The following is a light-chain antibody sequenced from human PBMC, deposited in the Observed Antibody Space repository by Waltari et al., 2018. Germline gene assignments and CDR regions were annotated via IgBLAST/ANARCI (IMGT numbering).Light chain of an antibody. J-gene: IGLJ3*02. CDR1: SSDVGNYNL. CDR2: DVN. CDR3: CSYAGSSVSV. Sequence: QSALTQTATVSGSPGQSITISCTGSSSDVGNYNLVSWYQQHPGEDPKLIIYDVNKRPLGVSNRFSGSKSGNTASLTISGLQAADEADYYCCSYAGSSVSVFGGGTKVTVL. V-gene: IGLV2-23*02.